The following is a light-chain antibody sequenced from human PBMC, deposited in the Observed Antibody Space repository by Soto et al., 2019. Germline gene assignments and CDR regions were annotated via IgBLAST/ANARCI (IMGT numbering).Light chain of an antibody. CDR3: QTWGTGIVV. V-gene: IGLV4-69*01. J-gene: IGLJ2*01. Sequence: QLVLTQSPSASASLGASVKLTCTLSSGHSSYAIAWHQQEPGKGPRYLMKLNSDGSHTKGDGIPDRFSGSSSGADRYLTISSLQSEDEADYYCQTWGTGIVVFGGGTKVTVL. CDR1: SGHSSYA. CDR2: LNSDGSH.